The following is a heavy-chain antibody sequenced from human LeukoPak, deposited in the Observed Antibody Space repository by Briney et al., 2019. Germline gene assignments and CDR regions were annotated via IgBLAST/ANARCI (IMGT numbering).Heavy chain of an antibody. D-gene: IGHD4-17*01. J-gene: IGHJ4*02. CDR1: GYSYTTYW. V-gene: IGHV5-51*01. Sequence: GESLKISCQATGYSYTTYWIAWVRQIPGKGLEWMGIIYLSDSDTTYSLSFQGRVTISADKSISTAYLQWSSLKASDTAIYYCARRVYGDYSFHYWGQGTLVTVSS. CDR2: IYLSDSDT. CDR3: ARRVYGDYSFHY.